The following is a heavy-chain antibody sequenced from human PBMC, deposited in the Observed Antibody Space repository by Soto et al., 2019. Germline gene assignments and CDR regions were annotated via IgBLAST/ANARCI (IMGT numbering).Heavy chain of an antibody. D-gene: IGHD5-18*01. CDR2: ISGSGDST. J-gene: IGHJ4*02. V-gene: IGHV3-23*01. Sequence: PGGSLRLSCAASGFTFSSYAMSWVRQAPGKGLEGVSAISGSGDSTYYADSVKGRFAISRDNSKNTLYLQMNSLRAEDTAVYYCAKGIYSYGYNSFDYWGQGTLVTVSS. CDR1: GFTFSSYA. CDR3: AKGIYSYGYNSFDY.